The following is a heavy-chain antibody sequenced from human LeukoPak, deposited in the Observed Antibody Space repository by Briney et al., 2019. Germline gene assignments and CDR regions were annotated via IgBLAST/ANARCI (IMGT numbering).Heavy chain of an antibody. J-gene: IGHJ5*02. V-gene: IGHV3-30*03. D-gene: IGHD6-19*01. CDR1: GFTFSSYG. CDR3: ARGQTSSSGWP. Sequence: GGSLRLSCAASGFTFSSYGMHWVRQAPGKGLEWVAVISYDGSSKYYADSVKGRFTISRDNAKNSLYLQMNSLRAEDTAVYYCARGQTSSSGWPWGQGTLVTVSS. CDR2: ISYDGSSK.